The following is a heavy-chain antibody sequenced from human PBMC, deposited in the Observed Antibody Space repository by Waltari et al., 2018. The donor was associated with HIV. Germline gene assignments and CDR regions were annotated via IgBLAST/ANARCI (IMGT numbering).Heavy chain of an antibody. CDR3: ARGRYYDSSGYYYYYFDY. V-gene: IGHV4-30-2*01. CDR2: IYHRGST. D-gene: IGHD3-22*01. Sequence: QLQLQESGSGLVTPSQTLSLTCAVSGGSLSSGGYSWSWIRLPPGKAPEWIGYIYHRGSTNYNPSLKSRVTISVDRSKKQFSLKLSSVTAADTAVYYCARGRYYDSSGYYYYYFDYWGQGTLVTVSS. CDR1: GGSLSSGGYS. J-gene: IGHJ4*02.